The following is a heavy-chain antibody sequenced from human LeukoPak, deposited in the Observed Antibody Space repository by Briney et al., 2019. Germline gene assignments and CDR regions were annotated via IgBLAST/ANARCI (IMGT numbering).Heavy chain of an antibody. CDR2: IIPIFGTA. Sequence: ASVKVSCKASGGTFSSYAISWVRQAPGQGLEWMGGIIPIFGTANYAQKFQGRVTITADKSTSTAYMELSSLRPEDTAVYYCASTMGLYSSGWYSRRGGLNVWGKGTTVTVSS. CDR3: ASTMGLYSSGWYSRRGGLNV. D-gene: IGHD6-19*01. V-gene: IGHV1-69*06. J-gene: IGHJ6*04. CDR1: GGTFSSYA.